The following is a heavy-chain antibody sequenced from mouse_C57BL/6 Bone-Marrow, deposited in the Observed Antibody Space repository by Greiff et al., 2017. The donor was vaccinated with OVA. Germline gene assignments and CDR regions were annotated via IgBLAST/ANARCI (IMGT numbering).Heavy chain of an antibody. CDR1: GFSFNTYA. CDR3: VRHPSMDSNYGGYFDV. CDR2: IRSKSNNYAT. J-gene: IGHJ1*03. D-gene: IGHD2-5*01. V-gene: IGHV10-1*01. Sequence: EVKLVESGGGLVQPKGSLKLSCAASGFSFNTYAMNWVRQAPGKGLEWVARIRSKSNNYATYYADSVKDRFTISRDDSESMLYLQMNNLKTEDTAMYYCVRHPSMDSNYGGYFDVWGTGTTVTVSS.